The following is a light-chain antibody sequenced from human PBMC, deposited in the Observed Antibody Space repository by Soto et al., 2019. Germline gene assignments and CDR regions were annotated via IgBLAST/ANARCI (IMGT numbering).Light chain of an antibody. CDR2: GAS. CDR1: QTLRRTY. Sequence: EIVLMQSPGTLSLSPGERATLSCRASQTLRRTYIAWYQQKPGQAPRVLIYGASKRATGIPDRFSGSGSGTGFSLTISRLEPEDFEVYYCHQYDNAPQTYGQGTKVDIK. J-gene: IGKJ2*01. V-gene: IGKV3-20*01. CDR3: HQYDNAPQT.